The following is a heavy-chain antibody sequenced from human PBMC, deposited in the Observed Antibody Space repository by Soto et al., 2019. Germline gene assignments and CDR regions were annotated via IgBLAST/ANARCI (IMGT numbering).Heavy chain of an antibody. CDR3: ARGGDGYNYGFDY. J-gene: IGHJ4*02. Sequence: ASVKVSCKASGYTITSYAMHWVRQAPGQRLEWMGWINAGNGNTKYSQKFQGRVTITRDTSASTAYMELSSLRSEDTAVYYCARGGDGYNYGFDYWGQGTLVTVSS. D-gene: IGHD5-12*01. CDR2: INAGNGNT. V-gene: IGHV1-3*01. CDR1: GYTITSYA.